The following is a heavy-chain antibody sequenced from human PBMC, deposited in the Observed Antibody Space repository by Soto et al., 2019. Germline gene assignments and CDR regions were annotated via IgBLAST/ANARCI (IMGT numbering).Heavy chain of an antibody. J-gene: IGHJ4*02. V-gene: IGHV1-18*01. CDR1: GRTFSSYA. CDR2: INAYNANT. Sequence: GASVKVSCKASGRTFSSYAISWVRQAPGQGLEWMGWINAYNANTNYAQKLQGRVTMTTDTSTSTAYMELRSLRSDDTAAYYCARAHLFDYWGQGTQVTVSS. CDR3: ARAHLFDY.